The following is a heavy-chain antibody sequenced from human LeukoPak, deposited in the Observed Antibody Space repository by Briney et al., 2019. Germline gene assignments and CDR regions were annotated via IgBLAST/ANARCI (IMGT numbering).Heavy chain of an antibody. D-gene: IGHD2-8*01. CDR1: GFTFTNYG. CDR2: VWFDGTNK. J-gene: IGHJ4*02. Sequence: PGGSLRLSCAASGFTFTNYGMHWVRQAPGKGLEWVAVVWFDGTNKYYADSAKGRFTISRDNSKNTVYLQMNSLRADNTAVYYCARDRVTKQAPPGYWGQGTLVTVSS. CDR3: ARDRVTKQAPPGY. V-gene: IGHV3-33*01.